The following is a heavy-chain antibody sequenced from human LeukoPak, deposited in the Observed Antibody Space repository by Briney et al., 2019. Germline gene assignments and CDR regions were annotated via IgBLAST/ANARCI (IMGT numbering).Heavy chain of an antibody. CDR2: IYYSGST. Sequence: PSETLSLTCTVSGGSISSRSYYWGWIRQPPGKGLEWIGSIYYSGSTYYNPSLKSRVTISVDTSKNQFSLKLSSVTAADTAVYYCARKIRDGYNYGLYYFDYWGQGTLVTVSS. D-gene: IGHD5-24*01. V-gene: IGHV4-39*07. J-gene: IGHJ4*02. CDR1: GGSISSRSYY. CDR3: ARKIRDGYNYGLYYFDY.